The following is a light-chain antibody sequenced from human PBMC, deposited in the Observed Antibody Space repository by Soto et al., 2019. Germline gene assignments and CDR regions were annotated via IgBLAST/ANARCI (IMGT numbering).Light chain of an antibody. Sequence: QSALTQPASVSGSPGQSITISCTGTNSDVRAYNYVSWYQQHPGKAPKLMISEVSNRPSGVSNRFSGSKSGNTASLTISGLQAEDEADYYCSSYTSSSTVVFGGGTKLTVL. V-gene: IGLV2-14*01. CDR1: NSDVRAYNY. J-gene: IGLJ3*02. CDR2: EVS. CDR3: SSYTSSSTVV.